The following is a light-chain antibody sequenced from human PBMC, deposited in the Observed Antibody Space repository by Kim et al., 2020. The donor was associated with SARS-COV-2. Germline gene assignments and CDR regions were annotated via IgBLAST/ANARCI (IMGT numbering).Light chain of an antibody. Sequence: GERATSTCRASQRVSKKVGWEQQKSGQAPRLRIYGASTRANDIPARFSGSGSGTEFTLTSSSLQSEDFAVYYCQQYKNWPLTFGQGTKVDIK. V-gene: IGKV3-15*01. J-gene: IGKJ1*01. CDR1: QRVSKK. CDR3: QQYKNWPLT. CDR2: GAS.